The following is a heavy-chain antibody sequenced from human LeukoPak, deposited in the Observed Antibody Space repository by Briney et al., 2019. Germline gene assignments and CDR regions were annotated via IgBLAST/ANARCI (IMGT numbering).Heavy chain of an antibody. V-gene: IGHV4-39*01. CDR1: GGSISSSSYY. J-gene: IGHJ4*02. CDR2: IYHSGST. CDR3: ASAPFLWFGELLRAYFDY. D-gene: IGHD3-10*01. Sequence: SETLSLTCTVSGGSISSSSYYWGWIRQSPGKGREWIGSIYHSGSTYYNPSLKSRVSVSVDTSKNQFSLKLSSVTAADTAVYYCASAPFLWFGELLRAYFDYWGQGTLVTVSS.